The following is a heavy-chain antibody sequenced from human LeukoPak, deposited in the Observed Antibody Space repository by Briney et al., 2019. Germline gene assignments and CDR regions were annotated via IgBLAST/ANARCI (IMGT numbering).Heavy chain of an antibody. D-gene: IGHD2-2*01. J-gene: IGHJ4*02. V-gene: IGHV3-30*18. Sequence: PGGSLRLSCAASGFTFSSYGMHWVRQAPGKGLEWVAVISYDGSNKYYADSVKGRFTISRDNSKNTLYLQMNSLRAEDTAVYYCAKGLRPAANFDYWGQGTLVTVSS. CDR2: ISYDGSNK. CDR3: AKGLRPAANFDY. CDR1: GFTFSSYG.